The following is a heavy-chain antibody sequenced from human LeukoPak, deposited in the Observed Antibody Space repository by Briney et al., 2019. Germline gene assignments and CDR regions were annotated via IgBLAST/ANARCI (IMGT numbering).Heavy chain of an antibody. V-gene: IGHV1-69*04. CDR2: IIPILGIA. CDR1: GGTFSSYA. Sequence: SVKVSCKASGGTFSSYAISWVRQAPGQGLEWMGRIIPILGIANYAQKFQGRVTITADKSTSTAYMELSSLRSEDTAVYYCARDARGDSSGYDYWGQGTLVTVSS. J-gene: IGHJ4*02. D-gene: IGHD3-22*01. CDR3: ARDARGDSSGYDY.